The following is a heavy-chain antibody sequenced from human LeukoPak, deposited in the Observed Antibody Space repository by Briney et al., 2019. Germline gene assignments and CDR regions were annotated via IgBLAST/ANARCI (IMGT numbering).Heavy chain of an antibody. J-gene: IGHJ5*02. Sequence: GGSLRLSCAASGFTFSSYAMSWVRQAPGQGLEWVSAISGSGGSTYYADSVKGRFTISRDNSKNTLCLQMNSLRAEDTAVYYCAKDLDSTGYVSWFDPWGQGTLVTVSS. V-gene: IGHV3-23*01. CDR3: AKDLDSTGYVSWFDP. CDR1: GFTFSSYA. D-gene: IGHD3-22*01. CDR2: ISGSGGST.